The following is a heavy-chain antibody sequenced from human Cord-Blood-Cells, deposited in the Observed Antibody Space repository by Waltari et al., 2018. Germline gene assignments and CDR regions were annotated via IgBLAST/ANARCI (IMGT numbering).Heavy chain of an antibody. CDR3: ASYGSGSYYFDY. CDR2: IKQDGSEK. V-gene: IGHV3-7*01. J-gene: IGHJ4*02. CDR1: GFTFSSHW. D-gene: IGHD3-10*01. Sequence: EVQLVESGGRLAQPGGSLRLSCAASGFTFSSHWLCWVRQAPGKWLEWVANIKQDGSEKYYVDSVKRRFTISRDKAKISLYLQINSLRAEDTAVYYCASYGSGSYYFDYWGQGTLVTVSS.